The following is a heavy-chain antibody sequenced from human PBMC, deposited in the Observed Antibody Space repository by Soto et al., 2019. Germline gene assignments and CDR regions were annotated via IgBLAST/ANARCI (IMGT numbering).Heavy chain of an antibody. V-gene: IGHV3-48*01. J-gene: IGHJ6*02. CDR2: ISSSSSTL. Sequence: EVQLVESGGGLIQPGGSLRLSCAASGFTFSSYSMNWVRQAPGKGLEWVSYISSSSSTLYYADAVKGRFTISREKANNSLYLQMNSLRAEDTAVYYCATPLDVWGQGTTVTVSS. CDR3: ATPLDV. CDR1: GFTFSSYS.